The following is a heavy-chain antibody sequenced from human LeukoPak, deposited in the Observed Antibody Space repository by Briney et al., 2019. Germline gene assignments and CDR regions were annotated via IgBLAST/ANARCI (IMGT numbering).Heavy chain of an antibody. V-gene: IGHV4-34*01. J-gene: IGHJ3*02. CDR3: ARGLAISAAGDASDI. D-gene: IGHD6-13*01. Sequence: NPSETLSLTCAVYGGSFSGYYWSWIRQPPGKGLEWIGEINHSGSTNYNPSLKSRVTISVDTSKNQFSLKLSSVTAADTAVYYCARGLAISAAGDASDIWGQGTMVTVSS. CDR1: GGSFSGYY. CDR2: INHSGST.